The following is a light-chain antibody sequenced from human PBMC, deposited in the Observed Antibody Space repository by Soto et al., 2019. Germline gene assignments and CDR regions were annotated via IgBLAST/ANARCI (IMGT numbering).Light chain of an antibody. CDR3: CSYAGSDTYG. J-gene: IGLJ1*01. CDR1: SSDIANYNL. CDR2: EVT. V-gene: IGLV2-23*02. Sequence: QSVLTQPASVPGSPGQSITISCTGTSSDIANYNLVSWYQQHPGKAPKLMIYEVTKRPSGVSNRFSGSKSGNTASLTISGLQAEDEADYYCCSYAGSDTYGFATGTKVTVL.